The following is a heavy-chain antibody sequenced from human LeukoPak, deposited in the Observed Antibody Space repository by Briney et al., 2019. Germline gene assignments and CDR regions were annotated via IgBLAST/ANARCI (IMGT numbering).Heavy chain of an antibody. Sequence: GESLKISCKNSGYSFTTYWIGWVRQMPGKGLEWMGIIYPGDSDTRYSPSFQGQVTISADKSISTAYLQWSSLKASDTAMYYCARHSVSSGYYYPDYWGQGTLVTVSS. J-gene: IGHJ4*02. D-gene: IGHD3-22*01. CDR1: GYSFTTYW. CDR2: IYPGDSDT. V-gene: IGHV5-51*01. CDR3: ARHSVSSGYYYPDY.